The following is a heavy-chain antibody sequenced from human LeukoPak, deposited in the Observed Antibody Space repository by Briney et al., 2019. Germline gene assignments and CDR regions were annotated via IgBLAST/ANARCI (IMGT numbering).Heavy chain of an antibody. D-gene: IGHD7-27*01. CDR2: IKRVVDGEPA. V-gene: IGHV3-15*01. CDR3: AAGLGTSDSDS. J-gene: IGHJ4*02. Sequence: RIKRVVDGEPADYAGPVKGRFTISRDDSKNTLYLQMTSLKTDDTAVYYCAAGLGTSDSDSWGQGTLVTVSS.